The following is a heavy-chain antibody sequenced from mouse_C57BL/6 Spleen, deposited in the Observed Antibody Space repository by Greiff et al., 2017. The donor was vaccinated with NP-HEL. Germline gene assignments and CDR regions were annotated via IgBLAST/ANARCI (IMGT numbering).Heavy chain of an antibody. J-gene: IGHJ1*03. Sequence: EVQLQQSGPELVKPGASVKIPCKASGYTFTDYNMDWVKQCHGKSLEWIGDINPNNGGTISNQKLKGKATFTVDKYSSNAYMELRSLTSEDTAVYYCARRGVFTTVVAHWYFDVWGTGTTVTVSS. CDR3: ARRGVFTTVVAHWYFDV. CDR1: GYTFTDYN. V-gene: IGHV1-18*01. D-gene: IGHD1-1*01. CDR2: INPNNGGT.